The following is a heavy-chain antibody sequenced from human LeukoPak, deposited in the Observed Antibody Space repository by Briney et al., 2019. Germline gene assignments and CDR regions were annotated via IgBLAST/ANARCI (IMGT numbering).Heavy chain of an antibody. CDR1: GFNFIDYS. J-gene: IGHJ4*01. D-gene: IGHD5-12*01. CDR3: ARDHRYAFDN. Sequence: GGSLRLSCPASGFNFIDYSMNWVRQAPGKGREWISYIGISSGNTKYADSVKGRFTISRDKARNSLYLQMNSLRVEDTAVYYCARDHRYAFDNWGHGTLVTVS. V-gene: IGHV3-48*01. CDR2: IGISSGNT.